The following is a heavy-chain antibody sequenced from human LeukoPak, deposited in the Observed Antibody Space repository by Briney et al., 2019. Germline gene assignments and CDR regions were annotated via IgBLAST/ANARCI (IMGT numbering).Heavy chain of an antibody. CDR2: ISGSGGST. CDR1: GFTFSSYA. D-gene: IGHD3-10*01. V-gene: IGHV3-23*01. Sequence: AGGSLRLSCAASGFTFSSYAMSWVRQAPGKGLEWVSAISGSGGSTYYADSVKGRFTISRDNSKNTLYLQMNGLRAEDTAVYSCPSLESGSYYLGYGMDVWGKGTTVTVSS. CDR3: PSLESGSYYLGYGMDV. J-gene: IGHJ6*04.